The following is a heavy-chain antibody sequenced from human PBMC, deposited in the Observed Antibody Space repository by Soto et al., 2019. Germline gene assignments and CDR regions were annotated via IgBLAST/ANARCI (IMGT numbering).Heavy chain of an antibody. D-gene: IGHD3-9*01. J-gene: IGHJ5*02. CDR1: GYTFTGYY. V-gene: IGHV1-2*04. Sequence: ASVKVSCKASGYTFTGYYMYWVRQAPGQGLEWMGWINPNSGGTNYAQKFQGWVTMTRDTSISTAYMELSRLRSDDTAVYYCARENVLRYFDWLKADASYNWFDPWGQGTLVTVSS. CDR3: ARENVLRYFDWLKADASYNWFDP. CDR2: INPNSGGT.